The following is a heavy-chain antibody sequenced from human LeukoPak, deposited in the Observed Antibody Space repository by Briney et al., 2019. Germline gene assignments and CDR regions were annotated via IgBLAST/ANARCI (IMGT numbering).Heavy chain of an antibody. Sequence: ASVKVSCKASGYTFTGYYMHWVRQAPGQGLEWMGWINPNSGGTNYAQKFQGRVTMTRDTSISTAYMELSRLRSDDTAVYYCARGSDDFWSGYSPSYWGQGTMVTVSS. J-gene: IGHJ4*02. CDR2: INPNSGGT. V-gene: IGHV1-2*02. CDR1: GYTFTGYY. D-gene: IGHD3-3*01. CDR3: ARGSDDFWSGYSPSY.